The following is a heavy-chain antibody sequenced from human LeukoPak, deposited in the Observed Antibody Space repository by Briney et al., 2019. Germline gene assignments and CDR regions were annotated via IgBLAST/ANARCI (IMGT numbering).Heavy chain of an antibody. Sequence: SETLSLTCTVSGGSISSSSYYWGWIRQPPGKGLEWIGSIYYSGSTYYNPSLKSRVTISVDTSKNQFSLKLSSVTAAGTAVYYCARDRRPYDFWSGYLNWFDPWGQGTLVTVSS. CDR1: GGSISSSSYY. V-gene: IGHV4-39*07. CDR2: IYYSGST. J-gene: IGHJ5*02. CDR3: ARDRRPYDFWSGYLNWFDP. D-gene: IGHD3-3*01.